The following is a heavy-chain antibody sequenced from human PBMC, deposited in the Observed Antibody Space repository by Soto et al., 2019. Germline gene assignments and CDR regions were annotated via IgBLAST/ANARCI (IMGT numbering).Heavy chain of an antibody. Sequence: GGSLRLCCTASGFTFGDYAMSWFRQAPGKGLEWVGFIRSKAYGGTTEYAASVKGRFTISRDDSKSIAYLQMNSLKTEDTAVYYCTRESSGYDFPYYYGMDVWGQGTTVTVSS. V-gene: IGHV3-49*03. J-gene: IGHJ6*02. CDR1: GFTFGDYA. D-gene: IGHD5-12*01. CDR3: TRESSGYDFPYYYGMDV. CDR2: IRSKAYGGTT.